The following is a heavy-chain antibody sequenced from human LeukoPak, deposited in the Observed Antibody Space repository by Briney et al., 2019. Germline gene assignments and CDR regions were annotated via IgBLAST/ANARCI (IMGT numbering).Heavy chain of an antibody. CDR2: TSWNSGSI. J-gene: IGHJ4*02. CDR3: ARAIDY. V-gene: IGHV3-9*01. Sequence: GGSLRLSCAASGFTFDDYAMHWVRQAPGKGLEWVSGTSWNSGSIGYADSVKGRFTISRDNAKNSLYLQMNSLRAEDTAVYYCARAIDYWGQGTLVTVSS. CDR1: GFTFDDYA.